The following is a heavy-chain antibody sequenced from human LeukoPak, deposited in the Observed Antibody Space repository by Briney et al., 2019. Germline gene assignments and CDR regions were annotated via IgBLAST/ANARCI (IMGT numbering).Heavy chain of an antibody. CDR3: ARRSEFGVLYYMDV. Sequence: GGSLRLSCAASGFTFSTYSMNWVRQAPGKGLEWVSYISASSGTIYYADSVKGRFTISRDKAKNSLYLQMNSLRVDDTAVYYCARRSEFGVLYYMDVWGKGTTVTVSS. CDR1: GFTFSTYS. CDR2: ISASSGTI. V-gene: IGHV3-48*01. D-gene: IGHD3-16*01. J-gene: IGHJ6*03.